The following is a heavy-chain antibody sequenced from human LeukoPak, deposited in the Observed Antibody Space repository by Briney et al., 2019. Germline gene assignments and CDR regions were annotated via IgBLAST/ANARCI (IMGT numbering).Heavy chain of an antibody. CDR2: IIPILGIA. D-gene: IGHD6-6*01. Sequence: ASVKVSCKASGGTFSSYAISWVRQAPGQGLEWMGRIIPILGIANYAQKFQGRVTITADKSTSTAYMELSSLRSEDTAVYYCARGGSIAARLDYWGQGTLVTVSS. V-gene: IGHV1-69*04. CDR1: GGTFSSYA. J-gene: IGHJ4*02. CDR3: ARGGSIAARLDY.